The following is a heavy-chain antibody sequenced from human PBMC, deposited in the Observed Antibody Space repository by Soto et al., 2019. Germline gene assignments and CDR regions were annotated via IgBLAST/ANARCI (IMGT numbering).Heavy chain of an antibody. J-gene: IGHJ6*02. CDR3: ARDASGTYYYYGMDV. D-gene: IGHD1-26*01. Sequence: ASVKVSCKASGYIFTSYNIHWVRQAPGQRLEWMGWINTGDGNTKYSQKFQGRVTITRDTSASTAYMELSSLTSEDAALFYCARDASGTYYYYGMDVWGRGTTVTVSS. V-gene: IGHV1-3*04. CDR1: GYIFTSYN. CDR2: INTGDGNT.